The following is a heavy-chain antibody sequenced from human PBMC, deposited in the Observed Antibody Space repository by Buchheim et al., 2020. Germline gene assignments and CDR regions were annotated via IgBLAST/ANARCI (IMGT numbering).Heavy chain of an antibody. V-gene: IGHV3-15*01. CDR1: GFTFSNAW. D-gene: IGHD6-13*01. Sequence: EVQLVESGGGLVKPGGSLRLSCAASGFTFSNAWMSWVRQAPGKGLEWVGRIKSKTDGGTTDYAAPVKGRFTISRDDSKNTLYLQMNSLKAEDTAVYYCTVGSSSWYVPEYFQHWGQGTL. J-gene: IGHJ1*01. CDR3: TVGSSSWYVPEYFQH. CDR2: IKSKTDGGTT.